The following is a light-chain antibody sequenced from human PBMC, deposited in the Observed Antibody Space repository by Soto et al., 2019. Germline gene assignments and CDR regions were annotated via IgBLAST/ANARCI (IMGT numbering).Light chain of an antibody. CDR2: GAS. V-gene: IGKV3-20*01. Sequence: EIVLTQSPGTLSLSPGERATLSCRASQSVSSSFLAWYQQKPGQAPRLLIYGASNRATGIPDRFSGSGSGTDFTITISRLEPEDFAVYYCQQYVTSPWAFGQGTKVAIE. CDR3: QQYVTSPWA. J-gene: IGKJ1*01. CDR1: QSVSSSF.